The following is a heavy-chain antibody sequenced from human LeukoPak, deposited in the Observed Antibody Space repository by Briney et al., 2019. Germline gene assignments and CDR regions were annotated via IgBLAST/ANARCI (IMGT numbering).Heavy chain of an antibody. Sequence: GGSLRLSCAASGFNFSNAWMSWVRQAPGKGLVWVGRIKRKTDGGTTDYAAPVKGRFTISRDDSKNTLYLQMNSLKTEDTAVYYCTTEGTYYYGSGSSFDIWGQGTMVTVSS. CDR2: IKRKTDGGTT. V-gene: IGHV3-15*01. CDR3: TTEGTYYYGSGSSFDI. D-gene: IGHD3-10*01. CDR1: GFNFSNAW. J-gene: IGHJ3*02.